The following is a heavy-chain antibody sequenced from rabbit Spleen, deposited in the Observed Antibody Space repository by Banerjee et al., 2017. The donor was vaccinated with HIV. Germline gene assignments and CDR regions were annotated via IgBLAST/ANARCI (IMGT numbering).Heavy chain of an antibody. V-gene: IGHV1S40*01. CDR1: GVSFSVSSY. J-gene: IGHJ4*01. D-gene: IGHD1-1*01. CDR3: ARDLTSVIGWNFNL. Sequence: QQLEESGGDLVKPGASLTLTCIASGVSFSVSSYMCWVRQAPGKGLEWIACIEAGSSGFTYFATWAKGRFTISRTSSTTVTLQMTSLTAADTATYFCARDLTSVIGWNFNLWGPGTLVTVS. CDR2: IEAGSSGFT.